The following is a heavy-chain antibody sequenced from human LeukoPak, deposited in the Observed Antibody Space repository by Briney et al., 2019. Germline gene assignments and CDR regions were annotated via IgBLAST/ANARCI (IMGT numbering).Heavy chain of an antibody. J-gene: IGHJ4*02. CDR1: GFTFSSYG. CDR3: ARDEDIVVVPAAFSFDY. CDR2: IRYDGSNK. V-gene: IGHV3-30*02. Sequence: PGGSLRLSCAASGFTFSSYGMHWVRQAPGKGLEWVAFIRYDGSNKYYADSVKGRFTISRDNSKNTLYLQTNSLRAEDTAVYYCARDEDIVVVPAAFSFDYWGQGTLVTVSS. D-gene: IGHD2-2*01.